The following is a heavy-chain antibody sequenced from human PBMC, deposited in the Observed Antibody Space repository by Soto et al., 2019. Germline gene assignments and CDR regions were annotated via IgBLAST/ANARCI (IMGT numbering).Heavy chain of an antibody. Sequence: QVQLVQSGAEVKKPGSSVKVSCKASGGTFSSYTISWVRQAPGQGLEWMGRIIPILGIANYAQKFQGRVTITADKSTSTAYMGLSSLRSEDTAVYYCARGPGAGYCSGGSCYSGEYFQHWGQGTLVTVSS. CDR3: ARGPGAGYCSGGSCYSGEYFQH. CDR2: IIPILGIA. J-gene: IGHJ1*01. CDR1: GGTFSSYT. D-gene: IGHD2-15*01. V-gene: IGHV1-69*02.